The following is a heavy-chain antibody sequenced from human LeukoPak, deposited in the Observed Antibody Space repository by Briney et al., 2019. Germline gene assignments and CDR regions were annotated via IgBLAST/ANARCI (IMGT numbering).Heavy chain of an antibody. J-gene: IGHJ4*02. V-gene: IGHV4-31*03. CDR2: IYYSGST. CDR3: ARHIYDSGGYRIDY. CDR1: GGSISRGGFY. Sequence: SQTLSLTCTVSGGSISRGGFYWTWIRQRPGEGLEWLGYIYYSGSTDYNPSLKSRVTISGDTSKNQFSLKLTSVTAADTAVYYCARHIYDSGGYRIDYWGQGTLVTVSS. D-gene: IGHD3-22*01.